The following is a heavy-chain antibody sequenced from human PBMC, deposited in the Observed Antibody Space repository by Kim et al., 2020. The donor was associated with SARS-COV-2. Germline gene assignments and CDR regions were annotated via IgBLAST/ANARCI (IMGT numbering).Heavy chain of an antibody. CDR1: GFTFSSYA. CDR3: VKDFPN. J-gene: IGHJ4*02. V-gene: IGHV3-23*01. Sequence: GGSLRLSCAASGFTFSSYAMSWVRQAPGKGLEWVSTISGSGGGTYYADSVKGRFTISRHNSRNTLYLHMNSLRVEDTALYYCVKDFPNWGQGTLVTVSS. CDR2: ISGSGGGT.